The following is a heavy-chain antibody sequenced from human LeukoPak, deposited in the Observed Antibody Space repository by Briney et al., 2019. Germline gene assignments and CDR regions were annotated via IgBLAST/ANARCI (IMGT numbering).Heavy chain of an antibody. CDR3: ARGGGNHSNPRHNWFDP. CDR1: GGSFSGYY. CDR2: INHSGST. Sequence: ASETLSLTCAVYGGSFSGYYWSWIRQPPGKGLEWIGEINHSGSTNYNPSLKSRVTISVDTSKNQFSLKLSSVTAADTAMYYCARGGGNHSNPRHNWFDPWGQGTLVTVSS. V-gene: IGHV4-34*01. D-gene: IGHD1-14*01. J-gene: IGHJ5*02.